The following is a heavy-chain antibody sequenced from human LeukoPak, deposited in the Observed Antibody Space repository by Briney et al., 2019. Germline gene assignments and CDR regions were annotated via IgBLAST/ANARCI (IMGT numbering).Heavy chain of an antibody. Sequence: PEVNLRFSCSASGFTFRSYWMHWFPQAPGKGLVWLSRIKSDGSSTSYADSVKGRFTISRDNAKNTLYLQMNSLRAEDTAVYYCARNIADLDYWSQATLVTVSS. CDR1: GFTFRSYW. V-gene: IGHV3-74*01. J-gene: IGHJ4*02. D-gene: IGHD1/OR15-1a*01. CDR3: ARNIADLDY. CDR2: IKSDGSST.